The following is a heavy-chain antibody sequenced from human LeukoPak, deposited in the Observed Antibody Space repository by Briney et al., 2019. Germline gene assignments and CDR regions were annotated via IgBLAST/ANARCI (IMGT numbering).Heavy chain of an antibody. CDR2: IRAYNGNT. J-gene: IGHJ5*02. CDR1: GYTFTSYG. D-gene: IGHD3-10*01. Sequence: ASVKVSCKASGYTFTSYGISWVRQAPGQGLEWMGWIRAYNGNTNYAQKLQGRVTMTTDTSTSTAYMELRSLRSDDTAVYYCARDREGSYYGSGSYRWFDPWGQGTLVTVSS. CDR3: ARDREGSYYGSGSYRWFDP. V-gene: IGHV1-18*01.